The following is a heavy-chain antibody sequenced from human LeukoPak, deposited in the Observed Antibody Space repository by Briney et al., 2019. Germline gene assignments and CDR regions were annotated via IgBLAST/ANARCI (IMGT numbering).Heavy chain of an antibody. D-gene: IGHD2-15*01. CDR2: TYPGDSNT. CDR3: VRSPACSSGTCYPNWFDP. Sequence: GESLKISCEGSGYAFTTNWIGWVRQMPGKGPEWMGITYPGDSNTRYSPSFQGQVTISADKSISSAYLQWSSLKASDTAMYYCVRSPACSSGTCYPNWFDPWGQGTLVTVSS. V-gene: IGHV5-51*01. J-gene: IGHJ5*02. CDR1: GYAFTTNW.